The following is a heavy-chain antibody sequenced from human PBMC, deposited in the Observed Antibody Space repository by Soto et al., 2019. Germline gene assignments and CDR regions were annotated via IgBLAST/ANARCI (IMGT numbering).Heavy chain of an antibody. V-gene: IGHV3-48*01. CDR3: ARDVPRCSGDTCLDY. CDR1: GFMFTSYS. Sequence: EVQLVESGGGLVQPGESLRLSCAASGFMFTSYSMHWVRQAPGKGLEWVSYISSSSSTIYYADSVKGRFTISRDNGKNSLSLQMNSLRAEDTAGYYCARDVPRCSGDTCLDYWGKGTLVTVSS. D-gene: IGHD2-15*01. J-gene: IGHJ4*02. CDR2: ISSSSSTI.